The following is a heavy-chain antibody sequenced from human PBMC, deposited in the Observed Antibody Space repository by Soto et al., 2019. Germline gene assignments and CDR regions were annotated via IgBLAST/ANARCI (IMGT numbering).Heavy chain of an antibody. V-gene: IGHV3-21*03. D-gene: IGHD3-10*01. CDR3: VRERGLSSYYGMDV. Sequence: EVHLEESGGGLVQPGGSLRLSCAASGFTLTSYSMNWVRQASGKGLEWVSSISSSSSHIYYADSVKGRFTISRDNARNSLYLQMNSLRAEDTAVYYCVRERGLSSYYGMDVWGQGTTVTVSS. CDR1: GFTLTSYS. CDR2: ISSSSSHI. J-gene: IGHJ6*02.